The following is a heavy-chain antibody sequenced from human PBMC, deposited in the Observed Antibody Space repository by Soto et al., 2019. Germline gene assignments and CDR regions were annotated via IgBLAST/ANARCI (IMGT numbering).Heavy chain of an antibody. CDR3: ARARYVYGSGTEYYYYYMDV. Sequence: SETLFLTCTVSGGSISSYYCSWLPQPPGKGLLLIGYIYYSGSTNYNPSLKSRVTISVDTSKIQFSLNLRSVTAADTAVYSWARARYVYGSGTEYYYYYMDVWGKGTTVTVSS. D-gene: IGHD3-10*01. CDR1: GGSISSYY. CDR2: IYYSGST. V-gene: IGHV4-59*01. J-gene: IGHJ6*03.